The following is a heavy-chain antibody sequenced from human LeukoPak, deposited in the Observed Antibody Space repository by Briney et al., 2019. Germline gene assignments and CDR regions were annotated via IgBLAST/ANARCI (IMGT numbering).Heavy chain of an antibody. V-gene: IGHV1-18*01. CDR1: GYTFTSYG. CDR2: ISAYNGNT. CDR3: ARAQLDYSSYPY. J-gene: IGHJ4*02. D-gene: IGHD4-11*01. Sequence: ASVKVSCKASGYTFTSYGISWVRQAPGQGLEWMGWISAYNGNTNYAQKLQGRVTMTTDTSTSTASMELRSLTSDDTAVYYCARAQLDYSSYPYWGQGTLVTVSS.